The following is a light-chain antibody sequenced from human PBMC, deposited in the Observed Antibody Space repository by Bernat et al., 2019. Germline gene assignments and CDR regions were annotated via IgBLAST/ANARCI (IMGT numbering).Light chain of an antibody. CDR3: QQLNSYPLT. CDR2: CAS. J-gene: IGKJ5*01. V-gene: IGKV1-9*01. CDR1: QVIGTY. Sequence: DIQLTQSPPFLSASVGDRATIPCRASQVIGTYLAWYQQKPGKAPNLLIYCASTLQTGVPSRFSGSGSGTEFTHTISSLRLEDFATYHCQQLNSYPLTFGQGTRLEIK.